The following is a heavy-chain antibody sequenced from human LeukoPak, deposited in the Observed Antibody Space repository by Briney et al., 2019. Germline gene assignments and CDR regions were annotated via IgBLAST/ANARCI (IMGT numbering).Heavy chain of an antibody. V-gene: IGHV3-43*01. CDR3: AKDSRGEEGYFDY. CDR2: ISWDGGST. J-gene: IGHJ4*02. Sequence: SGGSLRLSCAASGFTFDDYTMHWVRQAPGKGLEWVSLISWDGGSTYYADSVKSRFTISRDNSKNSLYLQMNSLRTEDTALYYCAKDSRGEEGYFDYWGQGTLVTVSS. D-gene: IGHD3-16*01. CDR1: GFTFDDYT.